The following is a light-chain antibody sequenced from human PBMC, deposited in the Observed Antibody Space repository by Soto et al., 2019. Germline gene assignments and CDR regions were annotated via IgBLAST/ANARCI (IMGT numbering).Light chain of an antibody. CDR3: QQSYSTPYT. V-gene: IGKV1-39*01. J-gene: IGKJ2*01. Sequence: DIPMTQSPSSLSASVGDRVTITCRASQSISTSLNWYQHKPGKAPNLLIHAASSLQSGVPSRFSSSGSGTDFTLTISSLQPEDFATYYCQQSYSTPYTFGQGTKLEIK. CDR1: QSISTS. CDR2: AAS.